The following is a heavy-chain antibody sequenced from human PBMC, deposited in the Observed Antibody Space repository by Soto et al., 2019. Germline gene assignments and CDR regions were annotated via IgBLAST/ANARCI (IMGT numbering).Heavy chain of an antibody. Sequence: SQTLSLTCAVYGGSFSGYYWSWIRQPPGKGLEWIGEINHSGSTNYNPSLKSRVTISVDTSKNQFSLKLSSVTAADTAVYYCASNWVVPAGQSYYMDVWGKGTTVTVSS. CDR2: INHSGST. CDR3: ASNWVVPAGQSYYMDV. CDR1: GGSFSGYY. D-gene: IGHD2-2*01. J-gene: IGHJ6*03. V-gene: IGHV4-34*01.